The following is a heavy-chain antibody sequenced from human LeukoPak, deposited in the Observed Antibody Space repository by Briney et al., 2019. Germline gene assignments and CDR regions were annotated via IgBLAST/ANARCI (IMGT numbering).Heavy chain of an antibody. CDR2: ISGRGDNT. Sequence: GGSLRLSCAASGFTFSNYAVSWVRQAPGKGLEWVSAISGRGDNTYYADSVRGRFTISRDNSKNTLYLQMNSLRAEDTALYYCASDRAYYDFWSGTDRYYMDVWGKGTTVTVSS. D-gene: IGHD3-3*01. CDR1: GFTFSNYA. CDR3: ASDRAYYDFWSGTDRYYMDV. J-gene: IGHJ6*03. V-gene: IGHV3-23*01.